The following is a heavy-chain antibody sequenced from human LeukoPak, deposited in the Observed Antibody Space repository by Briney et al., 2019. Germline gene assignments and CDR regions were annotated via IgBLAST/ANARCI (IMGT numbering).Heavy chain of an antibody. CDR2: ISGSGGST. Sequence: GGSLRLSCAASGFTFSSYAMSWVRQAPGKELEWVSAISGSGGSTYYADSVKGRFTISRDNSKNTLYLQMNSLRAEDTAVYYCAKARNYYDSSGYYDYWGQGTLVTVSS. J-gene: IGHJ4*02. CDR3: AKARNYYDSSGYYDY. V-gene: IGHV3-23*01. CDR1: GFTFSSYA. D-gene: IGHD3-22*01.